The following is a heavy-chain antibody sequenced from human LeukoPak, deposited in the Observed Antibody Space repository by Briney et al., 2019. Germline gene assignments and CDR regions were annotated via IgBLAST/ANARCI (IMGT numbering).Heavy chain of an antibody. D-gene: IGHD3-3*01. CDR3: ARGPDYDF. CDR1: GGSISSGSNY. J-gene: IGHJ4*02. V-gene: IGHV4-61*01. CDR2: IYYSGST. Sequence: PSETLSLTCTVSGGSISSGSNYWGWIRQPPGKGLEWIGYIYYSGSTNYNPSLKSRVTISVDTSKNQFSLKLSSVTAADTAVYYCARGPDYDFWGQGTLVTVSS.